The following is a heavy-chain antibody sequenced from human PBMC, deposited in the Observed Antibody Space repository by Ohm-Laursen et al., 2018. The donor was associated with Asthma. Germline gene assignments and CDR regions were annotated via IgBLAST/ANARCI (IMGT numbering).Heavy chain of an antibody. CDR1: GFTFSNYN. D-gene: IGHD2-21*01. Sequence: SLRLSCTASGFTFSNYNMIWVRQAPGKGLDWVSSITTGSSTIYYADSVRGRFTVSTDNSKNTMYLQMNSLSAEDTAMYYCARDVVSGSKDGFDIWGQGTMVTVSS. J-gene: IGHJ3*02. CDR3: ARDVVSGSKDGFDI. CDR2: ITTGSSTI. V-gene: IGHV3-48*01.